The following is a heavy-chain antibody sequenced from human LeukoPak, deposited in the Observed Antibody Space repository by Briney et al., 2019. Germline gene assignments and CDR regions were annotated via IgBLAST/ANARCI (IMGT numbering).Heavy chain of an antibody. J-gene: IGHJ5*02. V-gene: IGHV3-74*03. CDR2: INGDGSDT. D-gene: IGHD2-2*01. CDR1: GFTFSSYS. Sequence: GGSLRLSCSASGFTFSSYSMNWVRQAPGKGLEWVSRINGDGSDTKYADSVKGRFTISRDNSKNTLYLQMNSLRAEDTAVYYCARDPLPEDIVVVPAARWFDPWGQGTLVTVSS. CDR3: ARDPLPEDIVVVPAARWFDP.